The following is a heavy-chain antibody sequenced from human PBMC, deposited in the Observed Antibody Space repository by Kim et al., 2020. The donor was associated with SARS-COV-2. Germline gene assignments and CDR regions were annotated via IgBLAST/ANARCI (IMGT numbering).Heavy chain of an antibody. V-gene: IGHV3-30*18. J-gene: IGHJ3*01. CDR1: GFTFSSYG. CDR3: AKVSYSNYGEV. D-gene: IGHD4-4*01. Sequence: GGSLRLSCAASGFTFSSYGMHWVRQAPGKGLEWVAVISYDGSNKYYADSVKGRFTISRDNSKNTLYLQMNSLRAEDTAVYYCAKVSYSNYGEVWGQGTMVTVSS. CDR2: ISYDGSNK.